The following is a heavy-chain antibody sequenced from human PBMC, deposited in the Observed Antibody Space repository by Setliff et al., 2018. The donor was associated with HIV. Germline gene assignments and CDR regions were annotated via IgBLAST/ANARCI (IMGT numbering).Heavy chain of an antibody. Sequence: SETLSLTCTVSSGSISSNSFYWGWIRQPPGKGLEWIGTIHYSGCTYYNPSLKSRVSISVDTSKNQFSLKLTSVTAADTAVYYCARNVAATSAFDIWGRGTMVTVSS. CDR3: ARNVAATSAFDI. CDR1: SGSISSNSFY. V-gene: IGHV4-39*01. D-gene: IGHD6-19*01. CDR2: IHYSGCT. J-gene: IGHJ3*02.